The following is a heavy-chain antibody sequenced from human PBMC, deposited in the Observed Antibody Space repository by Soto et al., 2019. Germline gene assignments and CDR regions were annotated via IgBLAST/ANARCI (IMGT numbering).Heavy chain of an antibody. CDR2: IVVGSGNT. CDR3: AEEDLATWIQGY. V-gene: IGHV1-58*01. CDR1: GFTFTSSA. Sequence: QMQLVQSGPEVKKPGTSVKVSCKASGFTFTSSAVQWVRPARGQRLEWIGWIVVGSGNTNYAQKFQERVTITMDMSTSTAYMELSSLRSEDTAVYYCAEEDLATWIQGYWGQGTLVTVSS. D-gene: IGHD5-18*01. J-gene: IGHJ4*02.